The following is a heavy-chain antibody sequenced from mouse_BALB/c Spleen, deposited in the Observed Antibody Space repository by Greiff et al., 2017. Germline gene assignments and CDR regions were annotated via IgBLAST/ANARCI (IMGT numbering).Heavy chain of an antibody. J-gene: IGHJ3*01. CDR1: GYSITSGYS. CDR3: ANEVGGYPAWFAY. D-gene: IGHD1-1*02. V-gene: IGHV3-6*02. Sequence: ESGPGLVKPSQSLSLTCSVTGYSITSGYSWNWIRQFPGNKLEWMGYISYDGSNNYNPSLKNRISITRDTSKNQFFLKLNSVTTEDTATYYCANEVGGYPAWFAYWGQGTLVTVSA. CDR2: ISYDGSN.